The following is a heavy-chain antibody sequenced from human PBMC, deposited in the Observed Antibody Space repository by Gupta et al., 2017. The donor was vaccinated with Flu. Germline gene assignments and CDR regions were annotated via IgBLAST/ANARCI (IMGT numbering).Heavy chain of an antibody. CDR1: GFTFSDSW. CDR3: ARNRGWEQFDY. V-gene: IGHV3-7*01. D-gene: IGHD5-24*01. CDR2: INQDGNTK. J-gene: IGHJ4*02. Sequence: EVQLVESGGGLVQPGGSLRLSCAASGFTFSDSWMNWVRQAPGKGLDGVANINQDGNTKNYVDSLKGRFTVSRDNAKNSLYLQMDSLRAEDTAVYFCARNRGWEQFDYWGQGTLVTVSS.